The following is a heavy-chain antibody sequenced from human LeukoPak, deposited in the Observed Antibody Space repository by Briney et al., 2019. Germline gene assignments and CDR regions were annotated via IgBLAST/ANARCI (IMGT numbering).Heavy chain of an antibody. CDR2: IYYSGST. CDR1: GGSISSGGYS. CDR3: AREAAVRIGYWFDP. D-gene: IGHD6-13*01. Sequence: TSQTLSLTCTVSGGSISSGGYSWSWIRQHPGKGLEWIGYIYYSGSTYYNPSLKSRVTISVDTSKNQFSLKLSSVTAADTAVYYCAREAAVRIGYWFDPWGQGTLVTVSS. V-gene: IGHV4-31*03. J-gene: IGHJ5*02.